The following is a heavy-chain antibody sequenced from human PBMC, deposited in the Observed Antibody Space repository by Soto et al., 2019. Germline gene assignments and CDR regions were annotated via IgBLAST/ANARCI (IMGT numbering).Heavy chain of an antibody. D-gene: IGHD2-21*02. CDR3: AREEDGGNSDALDI. Sequence: GGSLRLSCAASGFTFSSYWMSWVRQAPGKGLEWVANIKQDGSEKYYVDSVKGRFTISRDNAKNSLYLQMNSLRAEDTAVYYCAREEDGGNSDALDIWGQGTMVTVSS. V-gene: IGHV3-7*01. J-gene: IGHJ3*02. CDR2: IKQDGSEK. CDR1: GFTFSSYW.